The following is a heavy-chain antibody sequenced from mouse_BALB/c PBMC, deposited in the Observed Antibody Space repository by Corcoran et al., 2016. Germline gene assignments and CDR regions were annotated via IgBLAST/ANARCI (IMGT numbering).Heavy chain of an antibody. D-gene: IGHD1-1*02. J-gene: IGHJ4*01. CDR2: INTHSGVP. CDR3: ARWWDYAMDY. Sequence: QIQLVQSGPELKKPGETVRISCKASGYTFTTAGMQWVQKMPGKGLKWIGWINTHSGVPKYAEDFKGRFAFSLETSASTAYLQISNLKNEDTATYFCARWWDYAMDYWGQGTSVTVSS. CDR1: GYTFTTAG. V-gene: IGHV9-4*02.